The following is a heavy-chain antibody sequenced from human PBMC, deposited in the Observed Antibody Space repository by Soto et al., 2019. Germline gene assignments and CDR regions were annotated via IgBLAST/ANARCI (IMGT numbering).Heavy chain of an antibody. CDR3: ARSELRDFDY. J-gene: IGHJ4*02. V-gene: IGHV4-59*01. D-gene: IGHD1-7*01. CDR1: CGSISSYC. CDR2: IYYSGST. Sequence: SETLSLTCTVSCGSISSYCWSWIRQPPGRGLEWIGYIYYSGSTNYNPSLKSRVTISVDTSKNQFSLKLSSVTAADTAVYYCARSELRDFDYWGQGTLVTVSS.